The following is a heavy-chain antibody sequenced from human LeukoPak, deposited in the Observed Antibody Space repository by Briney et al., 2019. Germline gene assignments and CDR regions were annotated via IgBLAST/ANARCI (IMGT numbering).Heavy chain of an antibody. Sequence: ASVKVSCKASGYTFTSYDISWVRQATGQGLEWMGGMNPNSGNTSYAQNFQGRVTMTRNTSISKAYMELSSLRSEDTAVYYCARGRDGYNYYYYYYMDVWGKGTTVTVSS. J-gene: IGHJ6*03. CDR3: ARGRDGYNYYYYYYMDV. V-gene: IGHV1-8*01. CDR2: MNPNSGNT. CDR1: GYTFTSYD. D-gene: IGHD5-24*01.